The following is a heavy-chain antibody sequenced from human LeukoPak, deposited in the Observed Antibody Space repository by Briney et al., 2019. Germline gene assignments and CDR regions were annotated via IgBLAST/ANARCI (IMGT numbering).Heavy chain of an antibody. CDR2: IYHSGST. CDR3: ARAYYYYYYMDV. J-gene: IGHJ6*03. V-gene: IGHV4-38-2*02. Sequence: PSETLSLTCTVSGYSISSGYYWGWIRQPPGKGLEWIGSIYHSGSTYYNPSLKSRVTISVDTSKNQFSLKLNSVTAADTAVYYCARAYYYYYYMDVWGKGTTVTVSS. CDR1: GYSISSGYY.